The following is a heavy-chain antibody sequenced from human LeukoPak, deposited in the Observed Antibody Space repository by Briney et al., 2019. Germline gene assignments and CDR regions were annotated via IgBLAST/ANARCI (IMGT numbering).Heavy chain of an antibody. CDR1: GFTFSSYE. J-gene: IGHJ4*02. D-gene: IGHD5-12*01. CDR2: ISSSGSTI. V-gene: IGHV3-48*03. CDR3: AREKGWLRFFDY. Sequence: GGSLRLSCAAPGFTFSSYEMNWVRQAPGKGLEWVSYISSSGSTIYYADSVKGRFTISRDNAKNSLYLQMNSLRAEDTAVYYCAREKGWLRFFDYWGQGTLVTVSS.